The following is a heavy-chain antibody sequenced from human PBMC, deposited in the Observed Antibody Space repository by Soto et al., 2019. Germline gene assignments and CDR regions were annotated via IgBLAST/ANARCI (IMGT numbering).Heavy chain of an antibody. V-gene: IGHV3-21*02. Sequence: EVQLVESGGGLVKPGGSLRLSCAASGFSFSSFTMNWVRQAPGKGLEWVSSIDTSSTYIYYADSVTGRFTISRDNAKKSVYLQMHSLRAEDTAVYYCARETGSYNWSDGLMDVWGRGTTVTVSS. J-gene: IGHJ6*02. D-gene: IGHD1-20*01. CDR2: IDTSSTYI. CDR3: ARETGSYNWSDGLMDV. CDR1: GFSFSSFT.